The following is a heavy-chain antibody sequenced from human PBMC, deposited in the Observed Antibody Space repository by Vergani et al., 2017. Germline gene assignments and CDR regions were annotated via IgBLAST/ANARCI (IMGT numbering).Heavy chain of an antibody. J-gene: IGHJ4*02. Sequence: EVQLVETGGGLIQPGGSLRLSCAASGFTVSSNYMSWVRQAPGKGLEWVSVIYSGGSTYYADSVKGRFTISRDNSKNTLYLQMNSLRAEDTAVYYCARWEDSYSFDYWGQGTLVTVSS. CDR2: IYSGGST. CDR1: GFTVSSNY. CDR3: ARWEDSYSFDY. V-gene: IGHV3-53*02. D-gene: IGHD5-18*01.